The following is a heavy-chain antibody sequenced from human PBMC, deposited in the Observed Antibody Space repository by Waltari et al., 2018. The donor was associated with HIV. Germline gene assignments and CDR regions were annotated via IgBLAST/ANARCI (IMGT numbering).Heavy chain of an antibody. D-gene: IGHD1-26*01. CDR3: ARGLSGATTLSDY. CDR1: GYTFTNHA. Sequence: QAQLVQSGAEVKKSGASVKVSCKASGYTFTNHAINWVRQATGQGLEWMGLINPTSGNTGYAQKFQGRVTMTRNTSRSTAYMELSSLDSEDTAVYYCARGLSGATTLSDYWCQGTLVTVSS. J-gene: IGHJ4*02. V-gene: IGHV1-8*01. CDR2: INPTSGNT.